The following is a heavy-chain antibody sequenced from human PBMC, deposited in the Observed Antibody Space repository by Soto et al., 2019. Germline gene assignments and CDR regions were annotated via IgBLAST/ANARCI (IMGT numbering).Heavy chain of an antibody. Sequence: GGSLRLSCAASGFTFSSYSISWVRQAPWKGLEWVSAISGSGGSTYYADSVKGRFTTSRDNSKNTLYLQMNSLRAEDTAVYYCAKDSSTPVAGTVDFDYWGQGTLVTVYS. V-gene: IGHV3-23*01. CDR1: GFTFSSYS. CDR3: AKDSSTPVAGTVDFDY. CDR2: ISGSGGST. D-gene: IGHD6-19*01. J-gene: IGHJ4*02.